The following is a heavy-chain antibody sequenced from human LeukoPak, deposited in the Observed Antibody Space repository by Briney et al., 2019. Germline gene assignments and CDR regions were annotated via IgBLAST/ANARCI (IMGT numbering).Heavy chain of an antibody. V-gene: IGHV3-23*01. D-gene: IGHD4-17*01. CDR3: AKEGSDYGDYAIDY. Sequence: GGSLRLSCAASGFIFTNYAMHWVRQSPGKGLEWVSAISGSGGSTYYADSVKGRFTISRDNSKNTLYLQMNSLRAEDTAVYYCAKEGSDYGDYAIDYWGQGTLVTVSS. J-gene: IGHJ4*02. CDR1: GFIFTNYA. CDR2: ISGSGGST.